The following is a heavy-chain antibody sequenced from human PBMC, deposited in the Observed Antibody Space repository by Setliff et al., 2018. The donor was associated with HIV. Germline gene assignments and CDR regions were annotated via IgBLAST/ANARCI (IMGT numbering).Heavy chain of an antibody. D-gene: IGHD3-22*01. J-gene: IGHJ1*01. CDR3: ARGVTRDSIGYYRDEYFQH. Sequence: ASVKVSCKASGYRFNEYGISWVRQAPGQGLEWMGWISPYNGDTRYAPKVQGRVTLTTDTSTNTAYMELRTLRSDDTAVYYCARGVTRDSIGYYRDEYFQHWGQGTLVTV. V-gene: IGHV1-18*01. CDR2: ISPYNGDT. CDR1: GYRFNEYG.